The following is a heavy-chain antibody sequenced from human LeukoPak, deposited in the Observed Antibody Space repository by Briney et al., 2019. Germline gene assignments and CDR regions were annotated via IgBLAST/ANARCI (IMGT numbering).Heavy chain of an antibody. Sequence: GGSLRLSCAASGFAFSSYSMNWVRQAPGKGLEWLSYITSSSSSIFYADSVKGRFTISRDNAKNSLYLQMNSLRDDDTAVYYCARDRPNAGYDFDYWGQGALVTVSS. V-gene: IGHV3-48*02. CDR2: ITSSSSSI. CDR1: GFAFSSYS. CDR3: ARDRPNAGYDFDY. D-gene: IGHD5-12*01. J-gene: IGHJ4*02.